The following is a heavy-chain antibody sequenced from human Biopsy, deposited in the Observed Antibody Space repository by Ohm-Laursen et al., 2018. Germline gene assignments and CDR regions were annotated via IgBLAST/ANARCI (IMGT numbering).Heavy chain of an antibody. V-gene: IGHV1-69*04. J-gene: IGHJ4*02. D-gene: IGHD5-24*01. CDR1: GGPFNNHA. Sequence: ASVKVSCKTSGGPFNNHAFSWVRQAPGQGLEWLGRIVPILGTVNYAQRSQGRVALTADKSTGTAYMELNRLISDDTAVYYCATDADGYYTEFDFWGQGTLITVSS. CDR2: IVPILGTV. CDR3: ATDADGYYTEFDF.